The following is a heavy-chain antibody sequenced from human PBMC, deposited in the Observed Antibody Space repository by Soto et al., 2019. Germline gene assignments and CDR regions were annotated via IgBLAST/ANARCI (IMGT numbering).Heavy chain of an antibody. J-gene: IGHJ6*03. V-gene: IGHV3-66*01. CDR2: IYSGGST. Sequence: GGSLRLSCAASGFTVSSNYMSWVRQAPGKGLEWVSVIYSGGSTYYADSVKGRFTISRDNSKNTMYFQMNSLRAEDTAVYYCARVGRESGYCSSTSCSSFHYYYYYYMDVWGKGTTVTVSS. CDR3: ARVGRESGYCSSTSCSSFHYYYYYYMDV. CDR1: GFTVSSNY. D-gene: IGHD2-2*01.